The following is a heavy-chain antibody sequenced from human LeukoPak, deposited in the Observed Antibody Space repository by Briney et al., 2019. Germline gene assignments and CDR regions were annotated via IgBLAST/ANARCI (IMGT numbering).Heavy chain of an antibody. CDR2: IYTSGST. CDR1: GGSFSSYY. D-gene: IGHD3-16*01. Sequence: PSETLSLTCTVSGGSFSSYYWSWIRQPAGKGLEWIGRIYTSGSTNYNSSLKSRVTMSVDTSKNQVSLKLSSVTAADTAVYYCARLGTGGPLNWFDPWGQGTLVTVSS. CDR3: ARLGTGGPLNWFDP. J-gene: IGHJ5*02. V-gene: IGHV4-4*07.